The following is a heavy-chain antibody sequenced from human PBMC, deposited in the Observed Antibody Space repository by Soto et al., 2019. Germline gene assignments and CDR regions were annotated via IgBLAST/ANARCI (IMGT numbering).Heavy chain of an antibody. D-gene: IGHD3-10*01. J-gene: IGHJ3*02. CDR2: IYSDGTT. CDR1: GFTVSSNY. CDR3: ARDQAGGEAFDI. V-gene: IGHV3-66*01. Sequence: EAQLVESGGGLVQSGGSLRLSCAASGFTVSSNYMSWVRQAPGKGLEWVSVIYSDGTTYYADSVKGRFIISRDNSKNTLYLQMNSLRAEDTAVYYCARDQAGGEAFDIWGQGTMVTVSS.